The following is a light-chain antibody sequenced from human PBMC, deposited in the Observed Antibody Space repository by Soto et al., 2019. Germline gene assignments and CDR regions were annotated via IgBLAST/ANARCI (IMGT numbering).Light chain of an antibody. V-gene: IGLV1-40*01. CDR1: SSNIGAGYD. J-gene: IGLJ1*01. Sequence: QSVLTQPPSVSGVPGQRVTISCTGSSSNIGAGYDVHWYQQLPGTAPKLLIYGNSNRPSGVPDRFSGSKSGTSASLAITGLQAEDDADYYCQSYDSSLSGSYVFGTGTKVTV. CDR2: GNS. CDR3: QSYDSSLSGSYV.